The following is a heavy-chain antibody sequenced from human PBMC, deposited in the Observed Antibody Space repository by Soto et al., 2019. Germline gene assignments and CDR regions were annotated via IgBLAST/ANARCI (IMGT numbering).Heavy chain of an antibody. CDR3: AKFASGSYPYYFDY. CDR2: IDSSGDIT. J-gene: IGHJ4*02. D-gene: IGHD1-26*01. V-gene: IGHV3-23*01. CDR1: GFTFSSYT. Sequence: EVQLLESGGGLVQPGGSLRLSCAASGFTFSSYTMNWVRQAPGKGLEWVSAIDSSGDITNYADSVKGRFTISRDNSKDTLYLQMNSLRVEDTAVYYCAKFASGSYPYYFDYWGQGTLVTVSS.